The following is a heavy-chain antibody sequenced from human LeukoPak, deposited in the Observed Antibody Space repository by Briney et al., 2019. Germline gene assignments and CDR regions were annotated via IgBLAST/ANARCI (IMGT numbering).Heavy chain of an antibody. D-gene: IGHD2-2*01. J-gene: IGHJ4*02. CDR1: GFTFSNYW. CDR2: IRQDGSEK. CDR3: ATESRSTSWDY. V-gene: IGHV3-7*01. Sequence: GALRLSCAASGFTFSNYWMSWVRRAPGKGLEWVAKIRQDGSEKSYVGSVEGRFTISRDNAKNSLYLQLNSLRAEDTAVYYCATESRSTSWDYWGQGTLVTVSS.